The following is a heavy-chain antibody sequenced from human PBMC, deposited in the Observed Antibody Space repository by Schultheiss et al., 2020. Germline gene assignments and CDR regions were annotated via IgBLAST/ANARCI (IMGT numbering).Heavy chain of an antibody. D-gene: IGHD3-3*01. CDR1: GFTFSSYS. CDR2: IDSDGSTT. Sequence: GGSLRLSCSASGFTFSSYSMNWVRQAPGKGLVWVSRIDSDGSTTSYADSVKGRFTISRDNAKNSLYLQMNSLKTEDTAVYYCTRNSYYDFWSGAFDIWGQGTMVTVSS. CDR3: TRNSYYDFWSGAFDI. V-gene: IGHV3-74*01. J-gene: IGHJ3*02.